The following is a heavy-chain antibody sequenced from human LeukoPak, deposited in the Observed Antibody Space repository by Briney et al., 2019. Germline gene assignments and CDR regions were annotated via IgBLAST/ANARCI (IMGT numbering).Heavy chain of an antibody. CDR2: ISGSGGST. J-gene: IGHJ3*02. CDR3: AKGEEVYYYDSSGYTHAFDI. CDR1: GFTFSSYA. D-gene: IGHD3-22*01. Sequence: GGSLRLSCAASGFTFSSYAMSWVRQAPGKGLEWVSAISGSGGSTYYADSVKGRFTISRDNSKNTLYLQMNSLRAEDTAVYYCAKGEEVYYYDSSGYTHAFDIWGQGTMVTVSS. V-gene: IGHV3-23*01.